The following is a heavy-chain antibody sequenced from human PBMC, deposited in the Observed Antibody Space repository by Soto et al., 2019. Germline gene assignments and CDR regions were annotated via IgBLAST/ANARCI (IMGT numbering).Heavy chain of an antibody. V-gene: IGHV1-69*01. CDR1: GGTFSSYA. J-gene: IGHJ4*02. Sequence: QVQLVQSGAEVKKPGSSVKVSCKASGGTFSSYAISWVRQAPGQGLEWMGGIIPIFGTANYAQKFQGRVTITADESTSTAYMELRSLRSDDTAVYYCARDGDEWELPPPRFDYWGQGTLVTVSS. D-gene: IGHD1-26*01. CDR3: ARDGDEWELPPPRFDY. CDR2: IIPIFGTA.